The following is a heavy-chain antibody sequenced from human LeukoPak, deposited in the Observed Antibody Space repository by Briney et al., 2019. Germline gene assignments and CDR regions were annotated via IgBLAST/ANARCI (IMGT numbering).Heavy chain of an antibody. D-gene: IGHD3-22*01. J-gene: IGHJ4*02. Sequence: GASVKVSCKASGYTFTGYYMHWVRQAPGQGLEWMGWISAYNGNTNYAQKLQGRVTMTTDTSTSTAYMELRSLRSDDTAVYYCARWSDSSGYTDYWGQGTLVTVSS. V-gene: IGHV1-18*04. CDR2: ISAYNGNT. CDR1: GYTFTGYY. CDR3: ARWSDSSGYTDY.